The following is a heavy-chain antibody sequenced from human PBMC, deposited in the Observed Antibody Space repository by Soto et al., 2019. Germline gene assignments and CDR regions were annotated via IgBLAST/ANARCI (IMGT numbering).Heavy chain of an antibody. CDR3: ARDRGPYXCIAVGVPHYYISV. CDR2: INPNSGGT. CDR1: GYTFTGYY. D-gene: IGHD6-13*01. J-gene: IGHJ6*03. V-gene: IGHV1-2*04. Sequence: GASVKVSCKASGYTFTGYYMHWVRQAPGQGLEWMGWINPNSGGTNYAQKFQGWVTMTRDTSISTAYMELSRLRSDDTAVYYCARDRGPYXCIAVGVPHYYISVWGKGTTVTVSS.